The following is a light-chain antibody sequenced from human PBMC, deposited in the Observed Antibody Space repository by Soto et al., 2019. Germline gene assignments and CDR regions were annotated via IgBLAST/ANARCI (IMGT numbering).Light chain of an antibody. CDR2: DAS. J-gene: IGKJ1*01. CDR3: QQRSTWPPWT. CDR1: QSVSSY. V-gene: IGKV3-11*01. Sequence: VTKSSADLPLSKEERASLSCRDSQSVSSYLAWYQQKPGQAPRLLIYDASNRATGIPARFSGSGSGTDFTLTFSCLEPEDFAVHYCQQRSTWPPWTFDQGSMVDVK.